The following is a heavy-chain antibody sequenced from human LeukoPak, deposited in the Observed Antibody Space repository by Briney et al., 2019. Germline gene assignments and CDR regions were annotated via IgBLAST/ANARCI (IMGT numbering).Heavy chain of an antibody. Sequence: PSQTLSLTCTVSGGSISSGGYYWSWIRQHPGKGLEWNGYIYYSGSTYYNPSLKSRVTISVDTSKNQFSLKLSSVTAADTAVYYCARADRGVSCAFDIWGQGTMVTVSS. D-gene: IGHD3-10*01. V-gene: IGHV4-31*03. CDR2: IYYSGST. J-gene: IGHJ3*02. CDR1: GGSISSGGYY. CDR3: ARADRGVSCAFDI.